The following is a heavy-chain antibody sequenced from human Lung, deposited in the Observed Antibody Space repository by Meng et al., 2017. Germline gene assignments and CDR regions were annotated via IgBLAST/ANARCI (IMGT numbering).Heavy chain of an antibody. CDR2: MSFDGAQI. CDR1: GFTFNTYA. J-gene: IGHJ2*01. CDR3: ARDKPPNDV. Sequence: QVGLVESGGGVVQPGGSLRLSCAASGFTFNTYAMHGVRQAPGKGLEWVSLMSFDGAQIYYSDSVRGRFTISRDNSKNTLYLQMNSLRAEDTAVYYCARDKPPNDVWGRGTLVTVSS. V-gene: IGHV3-30*01.